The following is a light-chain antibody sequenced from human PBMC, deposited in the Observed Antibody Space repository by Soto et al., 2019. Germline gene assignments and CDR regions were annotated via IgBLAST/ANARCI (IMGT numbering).Light chain of an antibody. CDR1: QTISTY. J-gene: IGKJ2*01. V-gene: IGKV1-39*01. CDR2: AAS. Sequence: DIQMTQSPSSLSASVGDRVTIPCRASQTISTYLNWYQQKPGKAPKLLIYAASTLQSGVPSRFSGSGSGTDFTLTINSLQPEDFGTYYCQQSHGIPYTCGQGTKLEIK. CDR3: QQSHGIPYT.